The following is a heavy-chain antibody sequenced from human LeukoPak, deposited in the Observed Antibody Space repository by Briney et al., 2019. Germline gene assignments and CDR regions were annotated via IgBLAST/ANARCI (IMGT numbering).Heavy chain of an antibody. CDR2: INHSGNT. CDR3: ARRRQYNSALFWNFDL. CDR1: GGSFSGYY. Sequence: PSETLSLTCAVYGGSFSGYYWSWIRQPPGKGLEWIGEINHSGNTNYNPSLKSRVTISVDTSKSQFSLKLTSVTAADTAVYYCARRRQYNSALFWNFDLWGRGTLVTVSS. J-gene: IGHJ2*01. D-gene: IGHD1-1*01. V-gene: IGHV4-34*01.